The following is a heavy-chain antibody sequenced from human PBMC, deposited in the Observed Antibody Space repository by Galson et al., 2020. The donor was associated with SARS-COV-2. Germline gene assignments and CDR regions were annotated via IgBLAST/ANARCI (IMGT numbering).Heavy chain of an antibody. CDR3: ARGRTRYCSSTSCYGGYYYYGMDV. CDR2: INHSGST. J-gene: IGHJ6*02. D-gene: IGHD2-2*01. V-gene: IGHV4-34*01. Sequence: GSLRLSCAVYGGSFSGYYWSWIRQPPGKGLEWIGEINHSGSTNYNPSLKSRVTISVDTSKNQFSLKLSSVTAADTAVYYCARGRTRYCSSTSCYGGYYYYGMDVWGQGTTVTVSS. CDR1: GGSFSGYY.